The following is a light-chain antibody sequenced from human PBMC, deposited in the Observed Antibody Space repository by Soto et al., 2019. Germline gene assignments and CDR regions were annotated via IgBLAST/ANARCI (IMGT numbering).Light chain of an antibody. CDR2: AAT. J-gene: IGKJ3*01. Sequence: DIQMTQSPSSVSASVGDRVTFTCRASQHISSWVAWYQQKPGKAHKPLIAAATILQSGVPSRFSGSRQGTDLTLTISSLQPEDFATNICQQANTFPISFGPGTRLDIK. V-gene: IGKV1-12*01. CDR1: QHISSW. CDR3: QQANTFPIS.